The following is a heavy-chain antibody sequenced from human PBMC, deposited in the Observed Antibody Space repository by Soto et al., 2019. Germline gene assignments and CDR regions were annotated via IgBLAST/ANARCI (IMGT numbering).Heavy chain of an antibody. D-gene: IGHD3-16*01. V-gene: IGHV3-33*01. J-gene: IGHJ4*02. CDR3: ARDYKALMAPFDY. Sequence: QVQLVESGGGVVQPGRSLRLSCAASGFTFSSYGMHWVRQAPGKGLEWVAVIWYDGSNKYYADSVKGRFTISRDNSKNTLYRQMNSLRAEDKAVYYCARDYKALMAPFDYWGQGPLVTVSS. CDR1: GFTFSSYG. CDR2: IWYDGSNK.